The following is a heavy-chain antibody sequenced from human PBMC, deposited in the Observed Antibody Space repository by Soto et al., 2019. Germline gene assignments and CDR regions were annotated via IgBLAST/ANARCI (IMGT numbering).Heavy chain of an antibody. D-gene: IGHD3-3*01. CDR3: ARATSAYYDFWSGPDSLFDY. J-gene: IGHJ4*02. Sequence: GSLRLSCAASGFTFSSYGMHWVRQAPGKGLEWVAVIWYDGSNKYYADSVKGRFTISRDNSKNTLYLQMNSLRAEDTAVYYCARATSAYYDFWSGPDSLFDYWGQGTLVTVSS. V-gene: IGHV3-33*01. CDR2: IWYDGSNK. CDR1: GFTFSSYG.